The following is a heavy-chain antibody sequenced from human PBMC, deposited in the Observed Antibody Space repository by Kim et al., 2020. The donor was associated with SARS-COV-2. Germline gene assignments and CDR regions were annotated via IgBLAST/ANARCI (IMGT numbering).Heavy chain of an antibody. CDR3: ARIEGEDAFDI. D-gene: IGHD3-16*01. J-gene: IGHJ3*02. CDR2: A. Sequence: ANYAQKFQGRVTITADESTSTAYMELSSLRSEDTAVYYCARIEGEDAFDIWGQGTMVTVSS. V-gene: IGHV1-69*01.